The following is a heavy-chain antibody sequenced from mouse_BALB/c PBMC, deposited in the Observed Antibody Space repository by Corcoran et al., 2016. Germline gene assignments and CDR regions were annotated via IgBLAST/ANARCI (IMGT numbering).Heavy chain of an antibody. CDR1: GFSLSTSGMS. D-gene: IGHD1-1*01. CDR3: ARIPGSSYDY. V-gene: IGHV8-8*01. J-gene: IGHJ2*01. Sequence: QVTLKESGTGILQPSQTLSLTCSFSGFSLSTSGMSVGWIRQPSGKGLEWLAHIWWNDDKYYNPALKSRLTISKDTSKNQVFLKIASVVTADTATYYCARIPGSSYDYWGQGTTLTVSS. CDR2: IWWNDDK.